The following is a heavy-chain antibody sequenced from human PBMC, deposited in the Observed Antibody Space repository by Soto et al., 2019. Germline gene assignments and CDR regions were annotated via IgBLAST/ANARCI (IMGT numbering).Heavy chain of an antibody. CDR3: ARDMVRGIINYYYYGIDV. V-gene: IGHV3-48*01. CDR2: ISSSSSTI. Sequence: GGSLRLSCAASGFTFSSYSMNWVRQAPGKGLEWVSYISSSSSTIYYADSVKGRFTISRANAKNSLYLQMNSLRAEDTAVYYCARDMVRGIINYYYYGIDVWGQGTTVTV. CDR1: GFTFSSYS. J-gene: IGHJ6*02. D-gene: IGHD3-10*01.